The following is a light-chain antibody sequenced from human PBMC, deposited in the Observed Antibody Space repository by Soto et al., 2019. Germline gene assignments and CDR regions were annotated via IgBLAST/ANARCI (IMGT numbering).Light chain of an antibody. CDR2: LEGSGSY. CDR1: SGHSSYI. CDR3: ETWDSYTI. V-gene: IGLV4-60*02. J-gene: IGLJ2*01. Sequence: QPVLTQSSSASASLGSSVKLTCTLSSGHSSYIIAWHQQQPGKAPRYLMKLEGSGSYNKGSGVPDRFSGSSSGADRYLTISNLQFEDEADYYCETWDSYTIFGGGTKLTVL.